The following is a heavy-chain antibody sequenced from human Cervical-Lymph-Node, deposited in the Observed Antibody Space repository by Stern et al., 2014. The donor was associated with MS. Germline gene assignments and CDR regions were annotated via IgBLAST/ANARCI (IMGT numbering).Heavy chain of an antibody. CDR2: ISPSDSDT. Sequence: EVQLVESGAEVKKPGESLKISCKGSGYSFASYWIGWGRQMPGKGLEWMGIISPSDSDTRYSPSFQGQVTISADKSINTAYLQWSSLKASDTAMYYCARRHCSSRRCGWFDPWGQGTLVTVSS. CDR1: GYSFASYW. D-gene: IGHD2-2*01. J-gene: IGHJ5*02. CDR3: ARRHCSSRRCGWFDP. V-gene: IGHV5-51*01.